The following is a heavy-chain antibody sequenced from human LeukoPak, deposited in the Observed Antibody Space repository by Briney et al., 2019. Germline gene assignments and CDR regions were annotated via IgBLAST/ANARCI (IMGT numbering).Heavy chain of an antibody. D-gene: IGHD4-17*01. V-gene: IGHV4-59*01. J-gene: IGHJ2*01. CDR1: GCTFSSYY. CDR2: IYCSGSA. CDR3: ARAFYGDYVWYFDL. Sequence: PSESLSLTCTVSGCTFSSYYRSWIRQPPGKGLEWVGYIYCSGSANYNPSLKSRVTISVDTSKNQFSLKLSSVTAADTAVYYCARAFYGDYVWYFDLWGRGTLVTVSS.